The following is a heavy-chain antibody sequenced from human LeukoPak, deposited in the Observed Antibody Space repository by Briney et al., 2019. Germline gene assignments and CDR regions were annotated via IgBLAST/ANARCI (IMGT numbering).Heavy chain of an antibody. V-gene: IGHV3-21*01. CDR2: ISSSSSYI. J-gene: IGHJ3*02. Sequence: GGSLRLSCAASGFTFSSYSMNWVRQAPGKGLEWVSSISSSSSYIYYADSVKGRFTISRDNAKNSLYLQMNSLKAEDTAVYYCARAYCGGDCSSDDAFDIWGQGTMVTVSS. CDR1: GFTFSSYS. CDR3: ARAYCGGDCSSDDAFDI. D-gene: IGHD2-21*01.